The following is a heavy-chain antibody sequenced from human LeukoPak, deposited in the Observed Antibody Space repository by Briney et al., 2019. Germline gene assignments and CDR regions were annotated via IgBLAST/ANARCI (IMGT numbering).Heavy chain of an antibody. CDR3: AKERLDAFDI. CDR2: IRYDGSNK. J-gene: IGHJ3*02. D-gene: IGHD6-19*01. V-gene: IGHV3-30*02. CDR1: GFTFSSYG. Sequence: GGSLRLSCAASGFTFSSYGMYWVRQAPGKGLEWVAFIRYDGSNKYYADSVKGRFTISRDNSKNTLYLQMNSLRAEDTAVYYCAKERLDAFDIWGQGTMVTVSS.